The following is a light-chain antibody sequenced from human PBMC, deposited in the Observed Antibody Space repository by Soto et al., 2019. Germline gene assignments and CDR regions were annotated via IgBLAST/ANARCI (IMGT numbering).Light chain of an antibody. CDR1: SSNIGSND. J-gene: IGLJ2*01. V-gene: IGLV1-47*01. Sequence: QSVLTPPPSASGTPGQRVTISCSGSSSNIGSNDAFWYQQLPGTAPKLLIYRSNQRPSGVPDRFSGSKSGTSASLAISGRRSEDEADYYCASWDYSLSGVLFGGGTKLTVL. CDR3: ASWDYSLSGVL. CDR2: RSN.